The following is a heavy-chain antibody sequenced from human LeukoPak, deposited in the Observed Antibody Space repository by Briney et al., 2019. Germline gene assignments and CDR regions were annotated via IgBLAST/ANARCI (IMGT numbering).Heavy chain of an antibody. CDR2: IIPIFGTA. V-gene: IGHV1-69*06. Sequence: ASVKVSCKASGGTFSSYAISWVRQAPGQGLEWMGGIIPIFGTANYAQKFQGRVTITADKSTSTAYMELSRLRSDDTAVYYCARNLVVYAPRSAFDIWGQGTMVTVSS. CDR1: GGTFSSYA. J-gene: IGHJ3*02. CDR3: ARNLVVYAPRSAFDI. D-gene: IGHD2-8*01.